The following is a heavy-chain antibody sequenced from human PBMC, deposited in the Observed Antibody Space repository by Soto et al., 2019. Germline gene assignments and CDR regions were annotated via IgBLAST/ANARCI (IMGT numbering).Heavy chain of an antibody. CDR2: FIPIFGAA. D-gene: IGHD3-10*01. Sequence: QVQLVQSGAEVKKPGSSVKVSCKASGGTFSSYAISWVRQAPGQGLEWMGGFIPIFGAADYAQNFQGRVTXASDDSTSTAYMELSSLRSEDTALYYCAGPRDNYYYNGMDVWGQGTTVTVSS. CDR3: AGPRDNYYYNGMDV. V-gene: IGHV1-69*05. CDR1: GGTFSSYA. J-gene: IGHJ6*02.